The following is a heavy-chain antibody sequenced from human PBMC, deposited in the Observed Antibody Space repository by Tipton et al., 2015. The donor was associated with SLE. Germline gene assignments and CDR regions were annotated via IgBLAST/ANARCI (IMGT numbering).Heavy chain of an antibody. CDR2: VSYSGTT. CDR1: GGSISGSSYF. D-gene: IGHD5-24*01. V-gene: IGHV4-39*07. CDR3: ARHGHIDMATVKGCFDP. Sequence: TLSLTCSVSGGSISGSSYFWGWLRQPPGKGLEWIASVSYSGTTYYNPSLKSRVTTSVDTAKNQFSLRLNSVTAADTAIYICARHGHIDMATVKGCFDPWGQGTLVSVSS. J-gene: IGHJ5*02.